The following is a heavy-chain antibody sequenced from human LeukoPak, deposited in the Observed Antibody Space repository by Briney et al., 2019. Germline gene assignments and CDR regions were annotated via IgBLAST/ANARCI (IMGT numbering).Heavy chain of an antibody. CDR3: ARVAAPRSNDY. V-gene: IGHV3-30-3*01. J-gene: IGHJ4*02. D-gene: IGHD6-13*01. CDR2: ASYDGGNK. Sequence: GGSLRLSCAASGFALGMYTLHWVRQAPGKGLECVAIASYDGGNKYYADSVKGRFTISRDNSKNTLYLQMNSLKTEDTAVYYCARVAAPRSNDYWGQGTLVTVSS. CDR1: GFALGMYT.